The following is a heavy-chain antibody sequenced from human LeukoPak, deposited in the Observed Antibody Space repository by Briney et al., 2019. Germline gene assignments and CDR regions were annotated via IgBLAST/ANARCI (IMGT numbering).Heavy chain of an antibody. Sequence: GGSLRLSCAVSGFSFSTYGMHWVRQAPGKGLEWVALIWNAGTNTYYADSVKCRFTISRDNSKNTLYLQMNSLRAEDTAVSYCVGDTPPGGDYYLDYWGQGTLVIVSS. D-gene: IGHD3-16*01. CDR1: GFSFSTYG. J-gene: IGHJ4*02. V-gene: IGHV3-33*01. CDR2: IWNAGTNT. CDR3: VGDTPPGGDYYLDY.